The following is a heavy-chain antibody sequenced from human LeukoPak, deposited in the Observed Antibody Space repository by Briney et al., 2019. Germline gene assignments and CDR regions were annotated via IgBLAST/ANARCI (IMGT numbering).Heavy chain of an antibody. J-gene: IGHJ6*02. CDR1: GYTFTGYY. D-gene: IGHD2-15*01. Sequence: ASVKVSCKASGYTFTGYYIHWVRQAPGQGLEWMGWINPNSGGTNYVQNFQGRVIVTRDTSISTAYMELSRLGSDDTAVYYCARAGSVIVVVAAYGMDVWGQGTTVTVSS. V-gene: IGHV1-2*02. CDR2: INPNSGGT. CDR3: ARAGSVIVVVAAYGMDV.